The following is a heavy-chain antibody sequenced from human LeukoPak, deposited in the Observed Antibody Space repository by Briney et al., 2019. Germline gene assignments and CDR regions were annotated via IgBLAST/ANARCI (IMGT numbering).Heavy chain of an antibody. Sequence: GGSLRLSCAASGFTFSSYSMNRVRQAPGKGLEWVSSISSSSSYIYYADSLKGRLTISRDTAKSFVYLQMNSLRVDDTAVYYCARRTIITPGGFDYWGQGTLVTVSS. D-gene: IGHD3-10*01. V-gene: IGHV3-21*04. J-gene: IGHJ4*02. CDR2: ISSSSSYI. CDR1: GFTFSSYS. CDR3: ARRTIITPGGFDY.